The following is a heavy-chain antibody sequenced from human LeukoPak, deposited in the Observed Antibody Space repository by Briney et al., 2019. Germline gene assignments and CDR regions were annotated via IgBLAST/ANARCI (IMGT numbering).Heavy chain of an antibody. CDR3: VRDGGGTTPYDC. CDR2: ISPDGRNI. CDR1: GFTLSDYW. V-gene: IGHV3-74*01. J-gene: IGHJ4*02. Sequence: GGSLRLSCAAAGFTLSDYWMNWVRQVPGKGPVWVSHISPDGRNIAYADSVKGRFTISRDSAKNTLYLQMNSLRVEDTAVYYCVRDGGGTTPYDCWGQGSLVTVSS. D-gene: IGHD1-7*01.